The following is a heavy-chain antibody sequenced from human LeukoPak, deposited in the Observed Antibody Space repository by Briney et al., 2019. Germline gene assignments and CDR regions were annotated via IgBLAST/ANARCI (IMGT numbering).Heavy chain of an antibody. V-gene: IGHV1-24*01. D-gene: IGHD3-9*01. J-gene: IGHJ4*02. CDR2: FDPEDGET. CDR3: ATNHDILTGYHY. CDR1: GYTLTELS. Sequence: ASVKVSCKVSGYTLTELSMHWVRQAPGKGLEWMGGFDPEDGETIYAQKFQGRVTMTEDTSTDTAYMELSSLRSEDTAVYYCATNHDILTGYHYWDQGTLVTVSS.